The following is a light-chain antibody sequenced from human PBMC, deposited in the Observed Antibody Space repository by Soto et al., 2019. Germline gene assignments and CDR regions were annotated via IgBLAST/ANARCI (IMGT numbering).Light chain of an antibody. CDR2: AVS. CDR1: QGISNE. Sequence: DLQMTQSPASLPASVGDRVTITFRASQGISNELAWYQQKPGKAPKRLIYAVSSLQTGVPSRFSGSGSGTEFTLTISSLQPEDFVPYDCLQHNSYPWTFGQGTKLEIK. J-gene: IGKJ1*01. CDR3: LQHNSYPWT. V-gene: IGKV1-17*01.